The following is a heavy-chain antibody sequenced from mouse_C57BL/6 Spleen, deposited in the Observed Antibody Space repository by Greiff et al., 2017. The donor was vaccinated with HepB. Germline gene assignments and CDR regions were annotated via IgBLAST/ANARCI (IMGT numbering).Heavy chain of an antibody. CDR1: GYTFTDYY. V-gene: IGHV1-26*01. CDR3: ARGDGYDGFDY. J-gene: IGHJ2*01. Sequence: VQLQQSGPELVKPGASVKISCKASGYTFTDYYMNWVKQSHGKSLEWIGDINPNNGGTSYNQKFKGKATLTVDKSSSTAYMELRSLTSEDSAVYYCARGDGYDGFDYWGQGTTLTVSS. D-gene: IGHD2-2*01. CDR2: INPNNGGT.